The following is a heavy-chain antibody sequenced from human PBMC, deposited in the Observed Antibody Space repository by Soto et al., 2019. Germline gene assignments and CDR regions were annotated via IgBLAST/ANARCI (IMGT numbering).Heavy chain of an antibody. CDR2: ISSSSSTI. CDR1: GFTFSSYS. D-gene: IGHD1-26*01. V-gene: IGHV3-48*02. J-gene: IGHJ4*02. CDR3: ARDRLSGSYFRHPPDY. Sequence: EVQLVESGGGLVQPGGSLRLSCAASGFTFSSYSMNWVRQAPGKGLEWVSYISSSSSTIYYADYVKGRFTISRDNAKNSLYLQMNSLRDEDTAVYYCARDRLSGSYFRHPPDYWGQGTLVTVSS.